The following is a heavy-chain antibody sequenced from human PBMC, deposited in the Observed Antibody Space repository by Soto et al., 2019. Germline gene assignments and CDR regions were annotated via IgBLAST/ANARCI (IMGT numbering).Heavy chain of an antibody. D-gene: IGHD1-26*01. CDR3: ARGDRGAFDL. V-gene: IGHV3-74*03. CDR1: GFTFSYYW. J-gene: IGHJ3*01. CDR2: IHSDGSST. Sequence: EVQLVESGGGLVQPGESLRLSCAASGFTFSYYWMHWVRQAPGKGLVWVSRIHSDGSSTTYADSVKGRFTISRDNAMNTVYLQMNSLRSEVTAVYYCARGDRGAFDLWGQGTVVTVSS.